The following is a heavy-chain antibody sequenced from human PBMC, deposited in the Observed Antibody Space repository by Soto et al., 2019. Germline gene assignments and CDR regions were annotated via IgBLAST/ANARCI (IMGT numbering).Heavy chain of an antibody. CDR1: GFTFSSYG. D-gene: IGHD3-10*01. J-gene: IGHJ6*02. Sequence: VQLVESGGGVVQPGRSLRLSCAASGFTFSSYGMHWVRQAPGKGLEWVAVISYDGSNKYYADSVKGRFTISRDNSKNTLYLQMNSLRAEDTAVYYCAKDLSFEWFGAVYYYGMDVWGQGTTVTVSS. CDR3: AKDLSFEWFGAVYYYGMDV. V-gene: IGHV3-30*18. CDR2: ISYDGSNK.